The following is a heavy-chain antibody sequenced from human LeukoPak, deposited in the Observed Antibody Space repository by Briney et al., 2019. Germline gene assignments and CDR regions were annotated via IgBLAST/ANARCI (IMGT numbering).Heavy chain of an antibody. Sequence: SETRSLTCTVSGGSISSYYWSWIRQPAGKGLEWIGRIYTSGSTNYNPSLKSRVTMSVDTSKNQFSLKLSSVTAADTAVYYCASSSGYDLTLRFDYWGQGTLVTVSS. V-gene: IGHV4-4*07. CDR2: IYTSGST. CDR3: ASSSGYDLTLRFDY. CDR1: GGSISSYY. D-gene: IGHD5-12*01. J-gene: IGHJ4*02.